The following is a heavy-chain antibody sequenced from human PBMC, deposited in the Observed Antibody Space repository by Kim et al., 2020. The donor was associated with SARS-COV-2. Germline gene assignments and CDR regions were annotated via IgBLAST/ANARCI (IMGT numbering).Heavy chain of an antibody. J-gene: IGHJ6*03. D-gene: IGHD3-3*02. V-gene: IGHV5-51*01. CDR1: GYSFTSYW. CDR3: ARQAFSGKDYYYYMDV. Sequence: GESLKISCKGSGYSFTSYWIGWVRQMPGKGLEWMGIIYPGDSDTRYSPSFQGQVTISADKSISTAYLQWSSLKASDTAMYYCARQAFSGKDYYYYMDVWGKGTTVTVSS. CDR2: IYPGDSDT.